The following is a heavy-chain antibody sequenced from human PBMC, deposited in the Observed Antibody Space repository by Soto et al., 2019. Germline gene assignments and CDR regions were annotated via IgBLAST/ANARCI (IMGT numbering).Heavy chain of an antibody. CDR2: ISSSGSTI. J-gene: IGHJ4*02. D-gene: IGHD5-18*01. Sequence: GGSLRLSCAASVFSFSNYAMNWVRQAPGKGLEWLSYISSSGSTIYYADSVKGRFTTSRDNAKNQFSLKLSSVTAADTAVYYCARGGTAMAKYYLDYWGQGTLVTVSS. V-gene: IGHV3-48*03. CDR3: ARGGTAMAKYYLDY. CDR1: VFSFSNYA.